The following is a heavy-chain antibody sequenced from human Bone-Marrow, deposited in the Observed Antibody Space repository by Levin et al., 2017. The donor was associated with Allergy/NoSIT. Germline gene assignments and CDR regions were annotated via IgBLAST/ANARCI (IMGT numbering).Heavy chain of an antibody. V-gene: IGHV3-30*18. J-gene: IGHJ4*02. CDR3: AKDRNYDILTGYYYYFDN. CDR2: ISYDGSKK. CDR1: GFTFSNNA. D-gene: IGHD3-9*01. Sequence: PGGSLRLSCAASGFTFSNNAMHWVRQAPGQGLEWMAVISYDGSKKYYADSVKGRFTISRDNSKNTLYLQMNSLRAEDTAMYYCAKDRNYDILTGYYYYFDNWGQGTLVTVSS.